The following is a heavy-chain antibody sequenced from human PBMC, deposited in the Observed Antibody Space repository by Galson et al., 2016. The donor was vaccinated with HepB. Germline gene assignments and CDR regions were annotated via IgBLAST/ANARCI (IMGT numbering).Heavy chain of an antibody. Sequence: SVKVSCKASGYTFTDQYVHWVRQAPGQGLEWMGWIDPNSGGTNYAQKFQGRVTMTRDTSISTAYMELTRLRSDATALYYCARSASEYYFDYWGQGTLVTVSS. D-gene: IGHD6-6*01. CDR1: GYTFTDQY. CDR3: ARSASEYYFDY. CDR2: IDPNSGGT. V-gene: IGHV1-2*02. J-gene: IGHJ4*02.